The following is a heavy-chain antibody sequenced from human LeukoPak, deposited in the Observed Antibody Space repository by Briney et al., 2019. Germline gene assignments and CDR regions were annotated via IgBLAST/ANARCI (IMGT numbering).Heavy chain of an antibody. Sequence: ASVKVSCKASGYTFTSYGISWVRQAPGQGLEWMGWISAYNGNTNYAQKLQGRVTMTTDTSTSTAYMELRSLRSDDTAVYYCARAASGYYGSGSPPYYMDVWGKGTTVTVSS. CDR1: GYTFTSYG. J-gene: IGHJ6*03. CDR2: ISAYNGNT. D-gene: IGHD3-10*01. V-gene: IGHV1-18*01. CDR3: ARAASGYYGSGSPPYYMDV.